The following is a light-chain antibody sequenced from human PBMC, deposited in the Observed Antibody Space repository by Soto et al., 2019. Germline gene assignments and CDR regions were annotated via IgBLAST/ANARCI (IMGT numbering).Light chain of an antibody. CDR2: DVN. V-gene: IGLV2-14*03. Sequence: QSALTQPASVSGSPGQSITISCTGTSSDVGSYPYVSWYQQHPGKAPKLMIYDVNSRPSGVSNRFSGSKSGNTASLTISGLQAEDEADYYCGSYTTSSTAVFGGGTKLTVL. J-gene: IGLJ2*01. CDR1: SSDVGSYPY. CDR3: GSYTTSSTAV.